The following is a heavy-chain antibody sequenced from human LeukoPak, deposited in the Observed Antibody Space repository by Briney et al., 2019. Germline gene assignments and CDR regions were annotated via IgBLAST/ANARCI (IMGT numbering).Heavy chain of an antibody. Sequence: GGSLRLSCEASGFTSNSYSMNWVRQAPGKGLEWVSYISSSSSTIYYADSVKGRFTISRDNAKNSLNLQMNSLRAEDTAVYYCARGSSEVRGNPYHYMDVWGKGTTVTVSS. V-gene: IGHV3-48*01. CDR2: ISSSSSTI. CDR1: GFTSNSYS. CDR3: ARGSSEVRGNPYHYMDV. D-gene: IGHD4/OR15-4a*01. J-gene: IGHJ6*03.